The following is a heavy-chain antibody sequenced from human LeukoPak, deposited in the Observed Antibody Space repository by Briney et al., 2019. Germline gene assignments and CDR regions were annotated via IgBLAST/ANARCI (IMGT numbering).Heavy chain of an antibody. CDR2: ISSSSSYI. V-gene: IGHV3-21*01. CDR1: GFTFSSYS. D-gene: IGHD3-16*02. Sequence: GGSLRLSCAASGFTFSSYSMNWVRQAPGKGLEWVSSISSSSSYIYYADSVKGRFTISRDNAKNSLYLQMNSLRAEDTAVYYCASSGGIVGAFDIWGQGTMVTVSS. CDR3: ASSGGIVGAFDI. J-gene: IGHJ3*02.